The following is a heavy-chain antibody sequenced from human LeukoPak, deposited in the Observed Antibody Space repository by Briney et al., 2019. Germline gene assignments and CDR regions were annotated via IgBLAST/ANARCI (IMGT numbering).Heavy chain of an antibody. CDR1: GGSITSYY. CDR2: IYYTGST. D-gene: IGHD1-26*01. Sequence: SETLSLTCTVSGGSITSYYWSWIRQPPGKGLEWIGYIYYTGSTNYNPSLKSRVTISVDTSKNQFSLNLSSVSAADTAVYYCARVIVAAGSNWFDSWGQGTLVTVSS. V-gene: IGHV4-59*01. CDR3: ARVIVAAGSNWFDS. J-gene: IGHJ5*01.